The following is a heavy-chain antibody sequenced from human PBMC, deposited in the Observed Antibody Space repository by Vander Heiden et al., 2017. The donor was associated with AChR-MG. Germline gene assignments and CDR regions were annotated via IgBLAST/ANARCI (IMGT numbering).Heavy chain of an antibody. Sequence: EVQLLESGGGLAQPGGSLRLPCAASGLTFSSYAMGWVRQAPGKGLEWVSSVSSDASSTYYADSVRGRFSISRDNSKNTLYLQMNSLRAEDTAVYYCAKGGRNSFYAYWGQGALVTVSS. J-gene: IGHJ4*02. CDR1: GLTFSSYA. CDR2: VSSDASST. D-gene: IGHD3-16*01. V-gene: IGHV3-23*01. CDR3: AKGGRNSFYAY.